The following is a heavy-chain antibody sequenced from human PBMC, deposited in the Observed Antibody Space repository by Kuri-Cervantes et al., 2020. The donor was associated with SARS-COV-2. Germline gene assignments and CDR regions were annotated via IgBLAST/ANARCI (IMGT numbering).Heavy chain of an antibody. V-gene: IGHV3-33*01. Sequence: GESLKISCAASGFTFSGHGMHWVRQAPGKGLEWVAVIWHDGNEKYYIDSVKGRFIISRDNSKKELYLQMNSLRVEDTAVYYCARDLAFCSGGRCYTEEWDAFDMWGQGTMVTVSS. CDR3: ARDLAFCSGGRCYTEEWDAFDM. CDR2: IWHDGNEK. D-gene: IGHD2-15*01. CDR1: GFTFSGHG. J-gene: IGHJ3*02.